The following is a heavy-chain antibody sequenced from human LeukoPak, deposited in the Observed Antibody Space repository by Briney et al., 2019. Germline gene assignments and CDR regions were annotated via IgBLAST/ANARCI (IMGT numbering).Heavy chain of an antibody. D-gene: IGHD6-13*01. CDR1: GFTVSSNY. CDR2: IYSGGSA. V-gene: IGHV3-53*01. J-gene: IGHJ4*02. Sequence: GGSLRLSCAASGFTVSSNYMSWVRQAPGKGLEWVSVIYSGGSAYYADSVKGRFTISRDNSKNTLYLQMNSLRAEDTATYYCATTLNVATAGYFWGQGTLVTVSS. CDR3: ATTLNVATAGYF.